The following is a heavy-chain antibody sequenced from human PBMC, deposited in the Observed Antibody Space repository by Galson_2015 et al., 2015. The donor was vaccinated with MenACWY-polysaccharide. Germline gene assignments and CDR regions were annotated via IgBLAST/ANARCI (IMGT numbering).Heavy chain of an antibody. V-gene: IGHV1-69*04. CDR3: ATVFCSGGNCYSSFHGMDV. CDR2: SLPMLGVA. J-gene: IGHJ6*02. Sequence: SVKVSCKASGGTFSNYAITWVRQAPGQGLEWMGRSLPMLGVANYAQRLQGRVTITADKSSNTVYMEVSSLRSGDTAVYYCATVFCSGGNCYSSFHGMDVWGQGTTVTVS. D-gene: IGHD2-15*01. CDR1: GGTFSNYA.